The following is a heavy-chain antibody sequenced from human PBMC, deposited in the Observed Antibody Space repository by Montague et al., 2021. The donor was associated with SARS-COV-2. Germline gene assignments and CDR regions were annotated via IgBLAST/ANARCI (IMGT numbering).Heavy chain of an antibody. D-gene: IGHD2-15*01. CDR3: ARLEAGDCSGGSCYSSWFDP. V-gene: IGHV4-59*08. Sequence: SETLSLTCTVSGGFISSYYWSWIRQPPGKGLEWIGYIYYSGSTNYNPSLKSRVTISVDTSKNQFSLKLSSVTAADTAVYYCARLEAGDCSGGSCYSSWFDPWGQGTLVTVS. CDR1: GGFISSYY. CDR2: IYYSGST. J-gene: IGHJ5*01.